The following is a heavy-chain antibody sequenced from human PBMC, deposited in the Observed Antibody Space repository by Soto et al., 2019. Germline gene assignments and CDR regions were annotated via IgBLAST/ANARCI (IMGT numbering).Heavy chain of an antibody. J-gene: IGHJ4*02. CDR3: ARCERRSGYSYGHFDN. D-gene: IGHD5-18*01. CDR1: GYTFTSYG. CDR2: ISAYSGKT. V-gene: IGHV1-18*01. Sequence: QVQLVQSGPEVKKPGASVKVSCKASGYTFTSYGISWVRQATGQGLAWMGWISAYSGKTNYTETVQGRVTMTTDRSTSTACMELRSLRSADTAVYYCARCERRSGYSYGHFDNWGQGTLVTVSS.